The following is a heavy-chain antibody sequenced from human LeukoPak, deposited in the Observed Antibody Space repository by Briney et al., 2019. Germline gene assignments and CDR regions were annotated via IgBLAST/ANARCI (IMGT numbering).Heavy chain of an antibody. Sequence: PGGSLRLSCAASGLTFSSYSMNWVRQAPGKGLEWVSSISSSSSYIYYADSVKGRFTLSRDNAKNSLYLQMNSLRAEDTAVYYCARDPAAAGSADYWGQGTLVTVSS. D-gene: IGHD6-13*01. CDR2: ISSSSSYI. CDR1: GLTFSSYS. CDR3: ARDPAAAGSADY. V-gene: IGHV3-21*01. J-gene: IGHJ4*02.